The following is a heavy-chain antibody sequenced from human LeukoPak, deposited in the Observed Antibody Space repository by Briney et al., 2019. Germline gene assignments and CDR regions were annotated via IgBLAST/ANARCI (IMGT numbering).Heavy chain of an antibody. J-gene: IGHJ4*02. CDR2: IYHSGST. V-gene: IGHV4-4*02. CDR1: GGSISSSNW. CDR3: ATPPYYDSGSYVSY. Sequence: SETLSLTCAVSGGSISSSNWWSWVRQPPGKGLEWIGEIYHSGSTNNNPPLKSRVTISVDKSKNQFSLKLSSVTAADTAVYYCATPPYYDSGSYVSYWGQGTLVTVSS. D-gene: IGHD3-10*01.